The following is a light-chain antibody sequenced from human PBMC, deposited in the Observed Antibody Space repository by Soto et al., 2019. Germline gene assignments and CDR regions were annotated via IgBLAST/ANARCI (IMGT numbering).Light chain of an antibody. V-gene: IGKV1-5*01. CDR3: QQYNSYSSLT. Sequence: DIQMTQSPSTLSASVGDRVTITCRASQSISSWLAWYQQKPGKAPKVLIYDASSLESGVPSRFSGSGSGTEFTLTICRLQSDDFATYYCQQYNSYSSLTFGKGTKLQIK. CDR1: QSISSW. CDR2: DAS. J-gene: IGKJ2*01.